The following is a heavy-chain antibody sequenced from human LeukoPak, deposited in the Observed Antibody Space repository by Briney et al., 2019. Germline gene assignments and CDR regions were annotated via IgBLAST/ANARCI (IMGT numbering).Heavy chain of an antibody. D-gene: IGHD1-1*01. CDR3: ARKDWNDVRAFDI. CDR2: IHHSGST. CDR1: DGSISSGGYY. J-gene: IGHJ3*02. V-gene: IGHV4-31*03. Sequence: SETLSLTCTVSDGSISSGGYYWSWIRQHPGKGLEWIGEIHHSGSTNYNPSLKSRVTISEDKPKNQFSLKLSSVTAADTAVYYCARKDWNDVRAFDIWGRGTMVTVSS.